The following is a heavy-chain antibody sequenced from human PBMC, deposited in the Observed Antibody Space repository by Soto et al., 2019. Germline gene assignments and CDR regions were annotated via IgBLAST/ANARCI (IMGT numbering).Heavy chain of an antibody. J-gene: IGHJ4*02. D-gene: IGHD3-22*01. Sequence: PGGSLRLSCAASGVTFSSYAMSRVRQAPGKGLEWVSAISGSGGSTYYADSVKGRFTISRDNSKNTLYLQMNSLRAEDTAVYYCAKVRTMIVVVIPYYFDYWGQGTLVTVSS. CDR1: GVTFSSYA. CDR2: ISGSGGST. V-gene: IGHV3-23*01. CDR3: AKVRTMIVVVIPYYFDY.